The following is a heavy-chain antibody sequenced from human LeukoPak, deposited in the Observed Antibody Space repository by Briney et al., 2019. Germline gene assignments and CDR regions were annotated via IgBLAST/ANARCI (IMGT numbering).Heavy chain of an antibody. Sequence: PGGSLRLSCAASGFTFHYFAMTWVRQSPDKGLEWVSTITASGQTTHFADSVRGRFTISRANSQNTLYLQMDRLRAEDTAIYYCAKSGYGDYVWESDQPYFDSWGQGTLVTVSS. J-gene: IGHJ4*02. D-gene: IGHD4-17*01. CDR3: AKSGYGDYVWESDQPYFDS. CDR1: GFTFHYFA. V-gene: IGHV3-23*01. CDR2: ITASGQTT.